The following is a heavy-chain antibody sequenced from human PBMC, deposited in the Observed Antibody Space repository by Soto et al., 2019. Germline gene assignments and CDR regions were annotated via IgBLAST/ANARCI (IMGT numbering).Heavy chain of an antibody. CDR3: ARHPGMDV. CDR2: IYYSGST. CDR1: GASISSSSFH. J-gene: IGHJ6*02. V-gene: IGHV4-39*01. Sequence: SGTLSLTCTVSGASISSSSFHWGWIRQPPGKGLEWIASIYYSGSTFYNPSLKSRVTISVDTSNNQFFLKLSSVTAADTAMYYCARHPGMDVWGQGTTVTVSS.